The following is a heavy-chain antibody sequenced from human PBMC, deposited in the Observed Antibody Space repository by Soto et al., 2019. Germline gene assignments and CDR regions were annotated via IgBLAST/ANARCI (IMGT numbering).Heavy chain of an antibody. J-gene: IGHJ4*02. CDR2: SNKDGTNT. V-gene: IGHV3-74*01. CDR3: AREYYGILAGYYNDF. D-gene: IGHD3-9*01. Sequence: EVQLVESGGGLVQPGGSLRLSCAASGFTFSSYWMHWVRQVPGKGLVWVSRSNKDGTNTGYADSVKGRFTVSRDNAKNTLYLQMSSLRAEDTAIYYCAREYYGILAGYYNDFWGQGTLVTVSS. CDR1: GFTFSSYW.